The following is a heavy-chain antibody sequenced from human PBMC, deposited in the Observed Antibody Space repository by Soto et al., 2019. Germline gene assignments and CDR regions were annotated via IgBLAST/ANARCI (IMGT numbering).Heavy chain of an antibody. Sequence: SETLTLTYAVDGGSFSGYDGSWIRKPPGKGLEWIGEINHSGSTNYNPSLKSRVTISVDTSKNQFSLNLASVTAADTAVYYCARSYSGGDAYFDYWGQGTVVTVSS. CDR2: INHSGST. J-gene: IGHJ4*02. D-gene: IGHD2-21*02. CDR3: ARSYSGGDAYFDY. CDR1: GGSFSGYD. V-gene: IGHV4-34*01.